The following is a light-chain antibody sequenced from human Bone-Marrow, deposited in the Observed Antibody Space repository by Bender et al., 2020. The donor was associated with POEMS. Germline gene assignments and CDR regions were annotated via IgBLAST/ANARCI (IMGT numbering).Light chain of an antibody. CDR1: ALPKQY. J-gene: IGLJ3*02. CDR2: KDS. V-gene: IGLV3-25*03. Sequence: SHELTQAPSVSVSPGQTARITCSGDALPKQYAYWYQQKPGQAPILVIYKDSERPSGIPERFSGSRSGTTVTLTISGVQAEDEADYYCQSADSSGTPNWVFGGGTKLTVL. CDR3: QSADSSGTPNWV.